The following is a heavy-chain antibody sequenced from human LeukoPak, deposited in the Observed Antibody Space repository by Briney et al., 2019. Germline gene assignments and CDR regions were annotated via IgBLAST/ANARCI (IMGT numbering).Heavy chain of an antibody. CDR3: AKGMTTFLPPPFNFDY. Sequence: PGGSLRLSCAASGFTFSSYAMSWVRQAPGKGLEWVSAISGNGGSTYYADSVKGRFTISRDNSKNTLYLQMNSLRADDTAVYYCAKGMTTFLPPPFNFDYWGQGTLVTVSS. CDR1: GFTFSSYA. V-gene: IGHV3-23*01. CDR2: ISGNGGST. D-gene: IGHD1-1*01. J-gene: IGHJ4*02.